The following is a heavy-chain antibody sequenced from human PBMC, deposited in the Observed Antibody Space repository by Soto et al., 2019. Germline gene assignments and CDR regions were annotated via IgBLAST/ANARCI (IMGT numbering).Heavy chain of an antibody. CDR3: WGVVGDAG. Sequence: DEQLVESGGGLVQPGGSLRLSCAVSGFTFRRDWMNWVRQAPGKGLEWVAHTNQDGTAKCYVDSVKGRFGISRDNAKNSLYLQMNSLRVEEREVYYCWGVVGDAGWGEGTLVTVCS. D-gene: IGHD2-15*01. J-gene: IGHJ4*02. V-gene: IGHV3-7*01. CDR2: TNQDGTAK. CDR1: GFTFRRDW.